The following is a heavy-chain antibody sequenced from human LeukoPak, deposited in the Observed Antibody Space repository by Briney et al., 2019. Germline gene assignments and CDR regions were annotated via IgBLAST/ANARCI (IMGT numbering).Heavy chain of an antibody. CDR2: LNGRGINT. CDR1: GFSFSTYA. V-gene: IGHV3-23*01. D-gene: IGHD3-3*01. CDR3: AKGRATFGVDANDY. J-gene: IGHJ4*02. Sequence: PGGSLRLSCAASGFSFSTYAMAWVRQAPGKGLEWVSALNGRGINTYYADSVKGRFTISRDNSKNTLYLQMNSLGAEDTAVYYCAKGRATFGVDANDYWGQGTLVTVSS.